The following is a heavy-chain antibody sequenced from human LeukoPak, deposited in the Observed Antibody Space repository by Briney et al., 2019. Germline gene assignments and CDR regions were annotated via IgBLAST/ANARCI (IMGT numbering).Heavy chain of an antibody. D-gene: IGHD2-15*01. V-gene: IGHV1-69*05. CDR1: GGTFSSYA. CDR2: IIPIFGTA. Sequence: SSVKVSCKASGGTFSSYAICWVRQAPGQGLEWIGRIIPIFGTANYAQKFQGRVTITTDESTSTAYMELSSLRSEDTAVYYCALRPGGGSDAFDIWGQGTMVTVSS. CDR3: ALRPGGGSDAFDI. J-gene: IGHJ3*02.